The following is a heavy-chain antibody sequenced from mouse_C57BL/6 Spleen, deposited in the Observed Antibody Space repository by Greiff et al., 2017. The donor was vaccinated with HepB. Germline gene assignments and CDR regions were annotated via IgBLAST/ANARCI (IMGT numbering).Heavy chain of an antibody. CDR1: GYTFTSYC. V-gene: IGHV1-61*01. CDR3: ARNLYGNYGY. J-gene: IGHJ2*01. D-gene: IGHD2-1*01. CDR2: IYPSDSET. Sequence: QVQLQQPGAELVRPGSSVKLSCKASGYTFTSYCMDWVKQRPGQGLEWIGNIYPSDSETHYNQKFKDKATLTVDKSSSTAYMQLSSLTSEDSAVYYCARNLYGNYGYWGQGTTLTVSS.